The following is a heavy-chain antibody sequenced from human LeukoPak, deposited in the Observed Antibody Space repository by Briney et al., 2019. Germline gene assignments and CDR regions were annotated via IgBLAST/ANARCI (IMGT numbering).Heavy chain of an antibody. D-gene: IGHD4-17*01. V-gene: IGHV3-21*01. CDR1: GFTFSSYS. Sequence: GGSLRLSGAASGFTFSSYSMNWVRQAPGKGREWGSSIISSSLFIYYADSVKGRFTISRDNAKNSLYLQMNSLRAEDTAVYYCARDHAGGDYVGYFDYWGQGTMVTVSS. CDR2: IISSSLFI. J-gene: IGHJ4*02. CDR3: ARDHAGGDYVGYFDY.